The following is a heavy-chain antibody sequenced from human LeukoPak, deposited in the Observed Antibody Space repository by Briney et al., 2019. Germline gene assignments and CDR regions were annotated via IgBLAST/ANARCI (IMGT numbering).Heavy chain of an antibody. D-gene: IGHD3-22*01. Sequence: PGGSLRLSCAASGFTFSSYAMSWVRQAPGKGLEWVSAISGSGGSTYYADSVKGRFTISRDNSKNTLYLQMNSLRAEDTAVYYCAKDPVPDPDYYDSRLVDYWGQGTLVTVSS. CDR3: AKDPVPDPDYYDSRLVDY. J-gene: IGHJ4*02. CDR1: GFTFSSYA. CDR2: ISGSGGST. V-gene: IGHV3-23*01.